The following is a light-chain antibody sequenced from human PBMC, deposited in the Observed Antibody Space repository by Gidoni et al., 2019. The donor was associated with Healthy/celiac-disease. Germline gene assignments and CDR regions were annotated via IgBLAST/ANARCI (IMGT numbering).Light chain of an antibody. Sequence: EIVMTQPPATLSVSPGERATLSCRASQSVSSNLAWYQQKPGQAPRLLIYGASTRATGIPARFSGSGSGTEFTLTISSLQSEDFAVYYCQQYNNWPRTFXQXTKVEIK. CDR2: GAS. CDR1: QSVSSN. CDR3: QQYNNWPRT. J-gene: IGKJ1*01. V-gene: IGKV3-15*01.